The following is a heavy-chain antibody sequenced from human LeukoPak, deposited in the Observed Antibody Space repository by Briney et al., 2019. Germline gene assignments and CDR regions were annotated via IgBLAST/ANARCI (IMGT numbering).Heavy chain of an antibody. CDR2: MNPNNGNT. J-gene: IGHJ4*02. CDR1: GYTFTSYD. V-gene: IGHV1-18*01. Sequence: ASVKVSCKASGYTFTSYDINWVRQATGQGLEWMGWMNPNNGNTNYAQKLQGRVTMTTDTSTSTAYMELRSLRSDDTAVYYCARVGGYGDYDYWGQGTLVTVSS. CDR3: ARVGGYGDYDY. D-gene: IGHD4-17*01.